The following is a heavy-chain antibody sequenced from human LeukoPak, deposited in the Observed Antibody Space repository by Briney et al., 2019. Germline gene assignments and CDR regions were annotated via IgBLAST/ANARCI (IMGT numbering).Heavy chain of an antibody. Sequence: GGSLRLSCAASGFTFSSYSMNWVRQAPGKGLEWVSYISSSSSTIYYADSVKGRSTISRDNAKNSLYLQMNSLRDEDTAVYYCARGHDHRVGYCSSTSCYMGHMDVWGKGTTVTVSS. D-gene: IGHD2-2*02. V-gene: IGHV3-48*02. J-gene: IGHJ6*03. CDR1: GFTFSSYS. CDR3: ARGHDHRVGYCSSTSCYMGHMDV. CDR2: ISSSSSTI.